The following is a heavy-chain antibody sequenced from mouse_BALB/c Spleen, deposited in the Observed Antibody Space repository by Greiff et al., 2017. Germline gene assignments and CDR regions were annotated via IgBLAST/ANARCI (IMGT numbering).Heavy chain of an antibody. CDR3: ARELGRYFDV. CDR1: GFTFSDYY. J-gene: IGHJ1*01. Sequence: EVMLVESGGGLVKPGGSLKLSCAASGFTFSDYYMYWVRQTPEKRLEWVATISDGGSYTYYPDSVKGRFTISRDNAKNNLYLQMSSLKSEDTAMYYCARELGRYFDVWGAGTTVTVA. CDR2: ISDGGSYT. V-gene: IGHV5-4*02. D-gene: IGHD4-1*01.